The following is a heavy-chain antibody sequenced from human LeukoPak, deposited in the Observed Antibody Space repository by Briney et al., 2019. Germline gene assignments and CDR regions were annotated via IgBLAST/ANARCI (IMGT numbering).Heavy chain of an antibody. Sequence: PSETLSLTCSVSGDSISSSNYYWSWIRQPPGKGLEWIGYIYYSGSTYYNPSLKSRVTISVDTSKNQFSLKLSSVTAADTAVYYCARAGFGFDPWGQGTLVTVSS. J-gene: IGHJ5*02. D-gene: IGHD3-10*01. CDR1: GDSISSSNYY. CDR2: IYYSGST. CDR3: ARAGFGFDP. V-gene: IGHV4-30-4*08.